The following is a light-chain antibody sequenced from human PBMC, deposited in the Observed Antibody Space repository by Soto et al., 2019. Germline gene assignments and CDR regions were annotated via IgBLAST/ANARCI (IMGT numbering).Light chain of an antibody. CDR3: CSYAGSSTDVV. CDR2: EGS. Sequence: QSALTQPASVSGSPGQSITISCTGTSSDVGSYNLVSWYQQHPGKAPKLMIYEGSKRPSGVSNRFSGSKSGXTASXTISGLQAEDEADYYCCSYAGSSTDVVFGGGTKLTVL. J-gene: IGLJ2*01. V-gene: IGLV2-23*01. CDR1: SSDVGSYNL.